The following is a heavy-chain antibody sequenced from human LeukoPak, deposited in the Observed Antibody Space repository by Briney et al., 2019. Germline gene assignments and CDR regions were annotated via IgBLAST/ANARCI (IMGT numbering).Heavy chain of an antibody. CDR3: ASGSYSSSWYPKNYYYYYGMDV. V-gene: IGHV4-39*01. CDR2: IYYSGST. CDR1: GGSISSSSYY. D-gene: IGHD6-13*01. J-gene: IGHJ6*02. Sequence: PSETLSLTCTVSGGSISSSSYYWGWIRQPPGKGLEWIGSIYYSGSTYYNPSLKSRVTISVDTSKNQFSLKLSSVTAADTAVYYCASGSYSSSWYPKNYYYYYGMDVWGQGTTVTVSS.